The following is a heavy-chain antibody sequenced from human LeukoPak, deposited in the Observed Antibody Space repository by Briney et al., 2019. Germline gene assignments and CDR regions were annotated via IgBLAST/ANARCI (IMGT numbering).Heavy chain of an antibody. CDR1: GGSFSGYY. CDR2: INHSGST. CDR3: ARGKRWLNDY. J-gene: IGHJ4*02. V-gene: IGHV4-34*01. Sequence: SETQSLTCAVYGGSFSGYYWSWIRQPPGKGLEWIGEINHSGSTNYNPSLKSRVTISVDTSKNQFSLKLSSVTAADTAVYYCARGKRWLNDYWGQGTLVTVSS. D-gene: IGHD5-24*01.